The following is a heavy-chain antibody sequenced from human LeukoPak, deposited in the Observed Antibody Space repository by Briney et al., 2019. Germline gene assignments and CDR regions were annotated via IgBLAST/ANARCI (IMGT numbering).Heavy chain of an antibody. V-gene: IGHV4-30-4*01. CDR3: ARSVDTAMRGYYYYYMDV. Sequence: SETLSLTCTVSGGSINSGDHYWTWLRQPPGGVPEWMGYIFSSGSAYYNPSLGNRPTISVDTSKNQFSLKLSSVTAADTAVYYCARSVDTAMRGYYYYYMDVWGKGTTVTVSS. CDR2: IFSSGSA. J-gene: IGHJ6*03. D-gene: IGHD5-18*01. CDR1: GGSINSGDHY.